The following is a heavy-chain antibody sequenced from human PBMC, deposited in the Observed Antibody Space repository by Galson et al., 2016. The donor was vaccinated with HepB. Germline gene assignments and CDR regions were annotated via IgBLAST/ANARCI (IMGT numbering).Heavy chain of an antibody. D-gene: IGHD3-3*01. V-gene: IGHV3-7*03. CDR1: GFSFSDHY. J-gene: IGHJ5*02. CDR3: ARENFWKLDQ. Sequence: SLRLSCAASGFSFSDHYMDWVRQAPGKGLEWLGNIRAEGSESDYVGSVKGRFTMSRDNAQKSLFLQMTSLRAEDTAVYYCARENFWKLDQWGQGTLVTVSS. CDR2: IRAEGSES.